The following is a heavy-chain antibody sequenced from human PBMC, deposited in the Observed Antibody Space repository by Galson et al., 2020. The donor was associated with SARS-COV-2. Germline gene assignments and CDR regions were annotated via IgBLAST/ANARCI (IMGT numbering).Heavy chain of an antibody. CDR1: GFTFDDYG. CDR3: VRWAAGYYYYCMDV. D-gene: IGHD6-13*01. J-gene: IGHJ6*02. V-gene: IGHV3-20*01. Sequence: GGSLRLSCAASGFTFDDYGMSWVRQAPGKGLEWVSGINWNGGSTGYADSVKGRFTISRDNAKNSLYLQMNSLRAEDTALYHGVRWAAGYYYYCMDVWGQGTTVTVSS. CDR2: INWNGGST.